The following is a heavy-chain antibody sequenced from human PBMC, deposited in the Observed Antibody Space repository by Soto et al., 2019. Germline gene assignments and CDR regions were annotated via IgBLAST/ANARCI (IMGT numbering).Heavy chain of an antibody. CDR1: GFTFSSYS. J-gene: IGHJ5*02. CDR3: ARDQYYYGSGSYWNWFDP. V-gene: IGHV3-21*01. Sequence: GGSLRLSCAASGFTFSSYSMNWVRQAPGKGLEWVSSISSSSSYIYYADSVKGRFTISRDNAKNSLYLQMNSLRAEDTAVYYCARDQYYYGSGSYWNWFDPWGQGTLVTVSS. D-gene: IGHD3-10*01. CDR2: ISSSSSYI.